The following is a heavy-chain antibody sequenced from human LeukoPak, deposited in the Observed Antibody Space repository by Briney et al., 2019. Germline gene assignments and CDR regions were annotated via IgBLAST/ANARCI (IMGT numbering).Heavy chain of an antibody. V-gene: IGHV3-30-3*01. CDR2: ISYDGSNK. J-gene: IGHJ6*02. CDR3: ARPENRVYYYYGMDV. CDR1: RFTFSSYA. Sequence: GRSLRLSCEASRFTFSSYAMHWVRQAPGKGLEWVAVISYDGSNKYYADSVKGRFTISRDNSKNTLYLQMNSLRAEDTAVYYCARPENRVYYYYGMDVWGQGTTVTVSS.